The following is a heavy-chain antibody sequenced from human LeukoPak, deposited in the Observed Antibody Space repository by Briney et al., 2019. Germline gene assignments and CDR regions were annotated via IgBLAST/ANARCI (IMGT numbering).Heavy chain of an antibody. D-gene: IGHD3-10*01. V-gene: IGHV1-24*01. CDR3: ARYHGSGSHPRRIGFDP. CDR1: GYTLTELS. CDR2: FDPEDGET. Sequence: ASVKVSCKVSGYTLTELSMHWVRQAPGKGLEWMGGFDPEDGETIYAQKFQGRVTMTEDTSTDTAYMELSSLRSEDTAVYYCARYHGSGSHPRRIGFDPWGQGTLVTVSS. J-gene: IGHJ5*02.